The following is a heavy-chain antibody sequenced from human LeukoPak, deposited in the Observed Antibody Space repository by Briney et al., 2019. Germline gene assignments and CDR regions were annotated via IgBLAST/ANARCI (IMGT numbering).Heavy chain of an antibody. CDR3: ARVRGPTFGSSYLDV. CDR2: ISDRTANII. V-gene: IGHV3-48*04. D-gene: IGHD3-10*01. J-gene: IGHJ6*03. CDR1: GFTFSSFS. Sequence: GGSLRLSCAASGFTFSSFSMHWVRQAPGKGLEWLSYISDRTANIIYYADSVKGRLTTSRDNAKDSLHLQMNSLRAEDTAVYFCARVRGPTFGSSYLDVWGKGTTVTVSS.